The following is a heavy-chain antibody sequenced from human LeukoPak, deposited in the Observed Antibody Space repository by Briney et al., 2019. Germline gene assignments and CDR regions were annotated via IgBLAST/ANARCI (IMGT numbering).Heavy chain of an antibody. J-gene: IGHJ4*02. D-gene: IGHD3-9*01. V-gene: IGHV3-23*01. CDR3: AKDAPLYYDILTGLDY. Sequence: GSLRLSCAASGFSISGYWMTWVRQAPGKGPEWVSAISGSGGSTYYADSVKGRFTISRDNSKNTLYLQMNSLRAEDTAVYYCAKDAPLYYDILTGLDYWGQGTLVTVSS. CDR1: GFSISGYW. CDR2: ISGSGGST.